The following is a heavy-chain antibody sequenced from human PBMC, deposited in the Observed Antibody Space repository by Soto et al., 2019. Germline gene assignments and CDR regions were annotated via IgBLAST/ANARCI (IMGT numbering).Heavy chain of an antibody. D-gene: IGHD1-26*01. V-gene: IGHV3-30-3*01. Sequence: QVPLVESGGGVVQPGRSLRLSCAVSGFTFSSHAMHWVRQAPGKGLEWVALISSDGSNKYYADSVKGRFTTSRDNSKNTMYLQMNSLRVEDTAVYYCARDEEGGSDCDLGYWGQGALVTVSS. CDR1: GFTFSSHA. CDR2: ISSDGSNK. CDR3: ARDEEGGSDCDLGY. J-gene: IGHJ4*02.